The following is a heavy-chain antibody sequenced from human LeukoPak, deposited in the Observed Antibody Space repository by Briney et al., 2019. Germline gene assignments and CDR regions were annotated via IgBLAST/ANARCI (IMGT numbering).Heavy chain of an antibody. CDR2: ISSRSNYI. Sequence: GGSLRLSCAASGFTFSTYSMNWVRQAPGKGLEWVSSISSRSNYIYYADSVKGRFTISRDNAKNSLYLQMNSLRAEDTAVYYCARVGSWDTFDVWGQGTMVTVSS. CDR3: ARVGSWDTFDV. D-gene: IGHD3-10*01. CDR1: GFTFSTYS. J-gene: IGHJ3*01. V-gene: IGHV3-21*01.